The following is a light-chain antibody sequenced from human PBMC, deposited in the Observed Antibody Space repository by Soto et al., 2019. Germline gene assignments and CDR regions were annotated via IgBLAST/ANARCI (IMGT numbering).Light chain of an antibody. CDR3: QQRSNWPRLT. CDR1: QSVNNY. Sequence: VLTQSPATLSMSPGERATLSCRASQSVNNYLAWFQQRPGRSPRLLIYHASNRATGIPARFSGSGSGTDFTLTISSLEPEDFAVYYCQQRSNWPRLTFGQGTRLEIK. V-gene: IGKV3-11*01. CDR2: HAS. J-gene: IGKJ5*01.